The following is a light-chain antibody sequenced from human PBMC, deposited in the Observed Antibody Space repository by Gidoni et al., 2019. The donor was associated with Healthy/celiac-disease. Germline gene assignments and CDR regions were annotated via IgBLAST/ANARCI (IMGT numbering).Light chain of an antibody. V-gene: IGKV4-1*01. CDR3: KKYYSTPLD. CDR1: QRVLYSSNNKNC. J-gene: IGKJ3*01. Sequence: DIVMTQSPDSLAVSLGERATINCKSSQRVLYSSNNKNCLAWYQQKPRQPPKLLIYWGSTRESGVPDRYSGNGSGTDFTLTISSLKAEDVAVYYCKKYYSTPLDFGRGAKVDIK. CDR2: WGS.